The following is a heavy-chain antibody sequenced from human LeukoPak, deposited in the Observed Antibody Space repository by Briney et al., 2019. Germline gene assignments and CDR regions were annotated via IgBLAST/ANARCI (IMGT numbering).Heavy chain of an antibody. CDR1: GGSISSGSYY. D-gene: IGHD3-10*01. CDR3: ARGGVVRGVPYNWFDP. J-gene: IGHJ5*02. Sequence: SETLSLTCTVSGGSISSGSYYWSWIRQPAGKGLGWIGRIYTSGSTNYNPSLKSRVTISVDTSKNQFSLKLSSVTAADTAVYYCARGGVVRGVPYNWFDPWGQGTLVTVSS. V-gene: IGHV4-61*02. CDR2: IYTSGST.